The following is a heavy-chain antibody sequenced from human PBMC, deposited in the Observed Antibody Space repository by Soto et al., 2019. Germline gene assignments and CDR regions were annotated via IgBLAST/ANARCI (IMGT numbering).Heavy chain of an antibody. J-gene: IGHJ5*02. V-gene: IGHV3-23*01. CDR1: GFTFRSYA. Sequence: EVQLLESGGGLVQPGGSLRLYCAASGFTFRSYAMIWVRQAPGKGLGWISDISGSGGNTHYADSVKGRFTISRDNSNNMLYLQMNSLRAEDTAIYYCAKWSVVAGRGWFDPWGQGTLVTVSS. D-gene: IGHD2-15*01. CDR2: ISGSGGNT. CDR3: AKWSVVAGRGWFDP.